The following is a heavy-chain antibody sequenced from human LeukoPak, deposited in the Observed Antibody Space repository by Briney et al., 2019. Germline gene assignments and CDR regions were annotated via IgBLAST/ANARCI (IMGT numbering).Heavy chain of an antibody. CDR3: ARVRYYGSGSYSDH. Sequence: GGSLRLSCAASGFTFGDYYMSWIRQAPGKGLECVSYISTSGYTYHADSVKGRSTISRDNAKNSLNLQMNSLGAEDAAVYYCARVRYYGSGSYSDHWGQGTLVTVSS. CDR1: GFTFGDYY. CDR2: ISTSGYT. J-gene: IGHJ4*02. D-gene: IGHD3-10*01. V-gene: IGHV3-11*05.